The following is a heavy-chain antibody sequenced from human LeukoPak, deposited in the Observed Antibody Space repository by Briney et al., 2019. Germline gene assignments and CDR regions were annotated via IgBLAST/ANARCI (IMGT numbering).Heavy chain of an antibody. J-gene: IGHJ4*02. Sequence: PGESLRISCKGSGYNFTNYWIGWVRQMPGKGLEWMGIIYPGDSDTRYSPYFQGQVIISADKSINTAYLQWSSLKASDTAMFYCARLDYYDSSGYSPWLDYWGQGTLVTVSS. CDR3: ARLDYYDSSGYSPWLDY. D-gene: IGHD3-22*01. CDR1: GYNFTNYW. CDR2: IYPGDSDT. V-gene: IGHV5-51*01.